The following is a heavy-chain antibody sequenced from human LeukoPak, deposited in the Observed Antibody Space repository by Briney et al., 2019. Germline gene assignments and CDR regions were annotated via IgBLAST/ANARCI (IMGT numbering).Heavy chain of an antibody. D-gene: IGHD6-25*01. CDR1: AGSISNGDYY. CDR2: IFYGEST. Sequence: SETLSLTCSVSAGSISNGDYYWGWIRQAPGKGLEWIGYIFYGESTHYNPSLKSRATISVDTSKNQFSLKLTSVTAADAAIYYCARQLPTAAADTRGYFDYWGQGTVVTVSS. J-gene: IGHJ4*01. V-gene: IGHV4-39*01. CDR3: ARQLPTAAADTRGYFDY.